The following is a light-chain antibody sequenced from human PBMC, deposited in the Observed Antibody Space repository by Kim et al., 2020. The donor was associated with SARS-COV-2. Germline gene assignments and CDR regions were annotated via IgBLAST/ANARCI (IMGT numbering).Light chain of an antibody. V-gene: IGLV3-19*01. CDR1: SLRSYY. J-gene: IGLJ2*01. Sequence: VALGQTGRITCQGESLRSYYATWYQQKPGQAPIVVIYGKNNRPSGSPARFSGSSSGNTASLTITGTQAGDEADYYCNSRDSNDNVVFGGGTQLTVL. CDR3: NSRDSNDNVV. CDR2: GKN.